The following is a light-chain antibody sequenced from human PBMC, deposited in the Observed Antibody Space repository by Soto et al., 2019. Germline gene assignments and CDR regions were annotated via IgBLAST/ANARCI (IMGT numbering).Light chain of an antibody. CDR2: RNN. Sequence: QSVLTQPPSASGTPGQRVTISCSGSSSNIGSNYVYWYQQRPGTAPKLLIYRNNQRPSGVPGRFSGSKSGTSASLAISGLRSEDEADYYCAAWDDSLSGWGVFGGGTKLTVL. V-gene: IGLV1-47*01. CDR3: AAWDDSLSGWGV. CDR1: SSNIGSNY. J-gene: IGLJ2*01.